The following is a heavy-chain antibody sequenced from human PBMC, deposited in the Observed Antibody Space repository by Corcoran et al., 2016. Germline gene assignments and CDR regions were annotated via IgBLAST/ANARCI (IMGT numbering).Heavy chain of an antibody. D-gene: IGHD2-2*01. V-gene: IGHV4-34*01. CDR1: GGSFSGYY. J-gene: IGHJ5*02. CDR2: INHSGST. CDR3: ARVSVVVVPAARKTTNWFDP. Sequence: QVQLQQWGAGLLKPSETLSLTCAVYGGSFSGYYWSWIRQPPGKGLEWIGEINHSGSTNYNPSLKSRVTISVDTSKNQFSLKLSSVTAADTAVYYCARVSVVVVPAARKTTNWFDPWGQGTLVTVSS.